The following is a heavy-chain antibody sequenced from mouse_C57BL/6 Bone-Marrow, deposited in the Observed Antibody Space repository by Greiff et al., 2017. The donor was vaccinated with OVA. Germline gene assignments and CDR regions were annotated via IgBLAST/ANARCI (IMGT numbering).Heavy chain of an antibody. D-gene: IGHD1-1*01. Sequence: QVQLQQPGAELVMPGASVKLSCKASGYTFTSYWMHWVKQRPGQGLEWIGEIDPSDSYTNYNQKFKGKSTLTVDKSSSTAYMQLSSLTSEDSAVYYCARSDYYGRSYDFDYWGQGTTLTVSS. V-gene: IGHV1-69*01. CDR3: ARSDYYGRSYDFDY. J-gene: IGHJ2*01. CDR2: IDPSDSYT. CDR1: GYTFTSYW.